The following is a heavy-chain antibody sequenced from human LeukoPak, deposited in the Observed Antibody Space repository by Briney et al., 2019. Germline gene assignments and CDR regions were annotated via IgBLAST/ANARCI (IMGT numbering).Heavy chain of an antibody. V-gene: IGHV4-31*03. CDR2: IHYSGST. CDR1: GGSISSGNY. J-gene: IGHJ3*02. D-gene: IGHD3-22*01. Sequence: SETLSLTCTVPGGSISSGNYWSWIRQHPGKGLEWIGHIHYSGSTFYNPSLKSRVLISVDTSKNQFSLKLRSVTAADTAVYYCAKDKRITLIEGARDAFDIWGQGTMVTVSS. CDR3: AKDKRITLIEGARDAFDI.